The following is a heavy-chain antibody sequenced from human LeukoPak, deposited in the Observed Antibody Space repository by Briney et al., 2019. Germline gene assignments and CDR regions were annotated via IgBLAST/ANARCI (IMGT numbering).Heavy chain of an antibody. CDR1: GYSFTSYW. J-gene: IGHJ4*02. CDR2: IYPGDSDT. Sequence: GESLKISCKGSGYSFTSYWIGWVRQMPGKGLEWMGIIYPGDSDTRYSPSLQGQVTISADKSISTAYLQWSSLKASDTAMYYCARRLTYYYGSRSYYFDYWGQGTLVTVSS. D-gene: IGHD3-10*01. CDR3: ARRLTYYYGSRSYYFDY. V-gene: IGHV5-51*01.